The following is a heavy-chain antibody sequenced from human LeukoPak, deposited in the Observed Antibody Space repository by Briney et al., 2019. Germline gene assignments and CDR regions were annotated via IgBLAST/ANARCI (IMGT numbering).Heavy chain of an antibody. J-gene: IGHJ4*02. CDR1: GFTFSNYG. CDR3: ARASGPFDY. V-gene: IGHV3-23*01. CDR2: ITSGVGIT. D-gene: IGHD3-10*01. Sequence: PGGSLRLSCAASGFTFSNYGMNWVRQAPGKGLEWVSIITSGVGITYYADSVKGRFTISRDNSKNTLYLQMNSLRAEDTAVYSCARASGPFDYWGQGTLVTVSS.